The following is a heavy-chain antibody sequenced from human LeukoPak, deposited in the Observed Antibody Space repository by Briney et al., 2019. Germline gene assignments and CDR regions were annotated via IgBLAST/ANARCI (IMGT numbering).Heavy chain of an antibody. D-gene: IGHD4-11*01. Sequence: SVKVSCKASGYTFTDYYMHWVRQAPGQGLEWVGWTNSNSGGTNYAQKFQGRVTMTRDTSISTAYMELSRLRSDDTAMYYCARGSNVENFQHWGQGTLVTVSS. V-gene: IGHV1-2*02. CDR3: ARGSNVENFQH. CDR1: GYTFTDYY. J-gene: IGHJ1*01. CDR2: TNSNSGGT.